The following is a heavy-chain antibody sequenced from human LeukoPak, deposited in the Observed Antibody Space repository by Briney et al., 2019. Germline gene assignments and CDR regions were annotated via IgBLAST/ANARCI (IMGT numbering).Heavy chain of an antibody. CDR2: ISGSGGST. D-gene: IGHD3-22*01. J-gene: IGHJ4*02. CDR1: GFTFSSYA. V-gene: IGHV3-23*01. CDR3: AREVYYYDSSGHGYYFGY. Sequence: GGSLRLSCAASGFTFSSYAMSWVRQAPGKGLEWVSAISGSGGSTYYADSVKGRFTISRDNSKNTLYLQMNSLRAEDTAVYYCAREVYYYDSSGHGYYFGYWGQGTLVTVSS.